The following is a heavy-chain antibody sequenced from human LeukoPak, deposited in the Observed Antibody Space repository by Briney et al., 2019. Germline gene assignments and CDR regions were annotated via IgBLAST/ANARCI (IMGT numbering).Heavy chain of an antibody. V-gene: IGHV4-31*03. J-gene: IGHJ5*02. Sequence: PSQTLSLTCTVSGDSISSGGYYWSWIRQHPGKGLEWIGYIYYSGSTYYNPSLKSRVTISVDRSKNQFSLKLSSVTAADTAVYYCARGAAGSPLNWFDPWGQGTLVTVSS. D-gene: IGHD6-13*01. CDR3: ARGAAGSPLNWFDP. CDR2: IYYSGST. CDR1: GDSISSGGYY.